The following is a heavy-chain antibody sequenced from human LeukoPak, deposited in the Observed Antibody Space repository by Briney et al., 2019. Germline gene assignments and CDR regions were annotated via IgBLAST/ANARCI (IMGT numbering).Heavy chain of an antibody. D-gene: IGHD3-22*01. J-gene: IGHJ4*02. CDR1: GFTFSSYG. V-gene: IGHV3-33*01. CDR3: ATNTRYYYDSSGYFPADY. Sequence: GRSLRLSCAASGFTFSSYGMHWVRQAPGKGLEWVAVIWYDGSNKYYADSVKGRFTISRDNSKNTLYLQMSSLRAEDTAVYYCATNTRYYYDSSGYFPADYWGQGTLVTVSS. CDR2: IWYDGSNK.